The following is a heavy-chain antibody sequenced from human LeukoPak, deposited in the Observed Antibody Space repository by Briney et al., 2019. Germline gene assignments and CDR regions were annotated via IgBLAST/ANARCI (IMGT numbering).Heavy chain of an antibody. V-gene: IGHV3-23*01. J-gene: IGHJ4*02. CDR2: ISDTGGST. CDR1: GFTFSSYA. D-gene: IGHD3-10*01. Sequence: GGSLRLSCAASGFTFSSYAISWARQAPGKGLEWVSSISDTGGSTYYGDSVKGRFTISRDNSKNTLYLQMNSVRAEDTAVYYCAKRGNDYWGQGTLVTVSS. CDR3: AKRGNDY.